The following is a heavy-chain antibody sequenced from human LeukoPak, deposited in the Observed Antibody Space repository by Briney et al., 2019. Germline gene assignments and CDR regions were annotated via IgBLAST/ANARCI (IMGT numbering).Heavy chain of an antibody. CDR1: GFTFGDYA. CDR3: TRPYYYDSSGYYREQFDY. J-gene: IGHJ4*02. V-gene: IGHV3-49*04. D-gene: IGHD3-22*01. Sequence: GRSLRLSCTASGFTFGDYAMSWVRQAPGKGLEWVGFIRSKAYGGTTEYAASVKGRFTISSDDSKSIAYLQMNSLKTEDTAVYYCTRPYYYDSSGYYREQFDYWGQGTLVTVSS. CDR2: IRSKAYGGTT.